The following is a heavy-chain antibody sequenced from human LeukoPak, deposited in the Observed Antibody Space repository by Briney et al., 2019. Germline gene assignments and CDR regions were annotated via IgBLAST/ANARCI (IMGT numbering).Heavy chain of an antibody. CDR3: AKDPWGRSSF. CDR2: ISGSGSHI. V-gene: IGHV3-21*06. CDR1: GFTFSDYS. Sequence: TGGSLRLSCGASGFTFSDYSINWVRQAPGKGLEWVSSISGSGSHIYYADSLKGRFTISRDNAKNSVSLQMNSLRADDTAVYYCAKDPWGRSSFWGPGTLVIVSS. J-gene: IGHJ4*02. D-gene: IGHD6-6*01.